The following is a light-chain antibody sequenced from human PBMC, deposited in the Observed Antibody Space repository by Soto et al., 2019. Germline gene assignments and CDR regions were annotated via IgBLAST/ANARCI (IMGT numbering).Light chain of an antibody. Sequence: EIVLTQSPGTLSLSPGERATLSCRASQSVSSTYLAWYQQKPGQAPRLLIYGTSNRATGIPDRFSGSGSGTDFTLTISRLEPEDFAVYYCQQYGSSPDTFGPGTKVDIK. CDR1: QSVSSTY. V-gene: IGKV3-20*01. J-gene: IGKJ3*01. CDR2: GTS. CDR3: QQYGSSPDT.